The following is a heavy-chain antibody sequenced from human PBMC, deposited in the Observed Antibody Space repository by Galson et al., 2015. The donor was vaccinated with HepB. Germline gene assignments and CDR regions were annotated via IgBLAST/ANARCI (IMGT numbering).Heavy chain of an antibody. D-gene: IGHD2-21*02. CDR2: ISYDGSNK. CDR1: GFTFSSYG. Sequence: SLRLSCAASGFTFSSYGMHWVRQAPGKGLEWVAVISYDGSNKYYADSVKGRFTISRDNSKNTLYLQMNSLRAEDTAVYYCAKDTVKVVTEFTGSDYWGQGTLVTVSS. CDR3: AKDTVKVVTEFTGSDY. V-gene: IGHV3-30*18. J-gene: IGHJ4*02.